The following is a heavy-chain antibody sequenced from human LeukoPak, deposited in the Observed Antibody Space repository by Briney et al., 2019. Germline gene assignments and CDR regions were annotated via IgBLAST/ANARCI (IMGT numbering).Heavy chain of an antibody. D-gene: IGHD3-10*02. CDR3: AELGITMIGGV. V-gene: IGHV3-9*01. J-gene: IGHJ6*04. CDR2: ISWNSGSI. Sequence: GGSLRLSCAASGFTFDDYAMHWVRQAPGKGLEWVSGISWNSGSIGYADSVRGRFTISRDNAKNSLYLQMNSLRAEDTAVYYCAELGITMIGGVWGKGTTVTISS. CDR1: GFTFDDYA.